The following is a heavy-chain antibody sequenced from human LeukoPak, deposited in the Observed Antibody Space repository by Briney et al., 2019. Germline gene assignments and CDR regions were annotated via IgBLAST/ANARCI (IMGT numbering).Heavy chain of an antibody. CDR1: GFTFSSYG. CDR2: IWYDGSNK. V-gene: IGHV3-30*02. J-gene: IGHJ4*02. Sequence: GGSLRLSCAASGFTFSSYGMHWVRQAPGKGLEWVAVIWYDGSNKYYADSVKGRFTISRDNSKNTLYLQMNSLRTEDTAAYYCVEGYYDFDYWGQGTLVTVSS. CDR3: VEGYYDFDY. D-gene: IGHD3-3*01.